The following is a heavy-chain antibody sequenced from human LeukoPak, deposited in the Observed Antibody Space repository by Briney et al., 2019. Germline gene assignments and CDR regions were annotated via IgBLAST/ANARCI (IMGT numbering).Heavy chain of an antibody. D-gene: IGHD3-3*01. Sequence: PSETLSLTCTVSGYSISSGYYWGWIRQPPGKGLEWIGSIYHSGSTYYNPSLKSRVTISVDTSKNQFSLKLSSVTAADTAVYYCARGPPRITIFGVVGAFDVWGQGTMVTVSS. V-gene: IGHV4-38-2*02. CDR1: GYSISSGYY. CDR3: ARGPPRITIFGVVGAFDV. CDR2: IYHSGST. J-gene: IGHJ3*01.